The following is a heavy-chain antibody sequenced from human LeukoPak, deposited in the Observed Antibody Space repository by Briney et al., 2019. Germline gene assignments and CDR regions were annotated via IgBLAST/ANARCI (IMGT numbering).Heavy chain of an antibody. Sequence: SETLSLTCTVSGGSISSGGYYWSWIRQHPGKGLEWIGEINHSGSTNYNPSLKSRVTISVDTSKNQFSLKLSSVTAADTAVYYCARASAEGFDYWGQGTLVTVSS. V-gene: IGHV4-39*07. CDR3: ARASAEGFDY. CDR1: GGSISSGGYY. D-gene: IGHD6-25*01. CDR2: INHSGST. J-gene: IGHJ4*02.